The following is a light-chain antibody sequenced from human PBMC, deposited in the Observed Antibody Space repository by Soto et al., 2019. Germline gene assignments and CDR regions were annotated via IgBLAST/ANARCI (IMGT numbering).Light chain of an antibody. CDR3: MQPLQTPWT. Sequence: EIVMTQSPLALRGTPVEPSSISFSSGHILLHSSGYNYLHWYLQKPGQSPQLLISLGSDRSSGVPDRFSGSGSGTDFTLNISRVEAEDVGVYYCMQPLQTPWTFGQGTKVDIK. J-gene: IGKJ1*01. CDR2: LGS. V-gene: IGKV2-28*01. CDR1: HILLHSSGYNY.